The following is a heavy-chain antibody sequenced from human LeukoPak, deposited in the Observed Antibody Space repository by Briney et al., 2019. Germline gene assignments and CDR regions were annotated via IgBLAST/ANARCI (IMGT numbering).Heavy chain of an antibody. J-gene: IGHJ4*02. D-gene: IGHD6-13*01. Sequence: SETLSLTCAVYGGSFSGYYWSWIRQPPGKGLEWIGYIYYSGSTLYNSSLKSRVTMSVDTSKNQFSLKLSSVTAVDTAVYYCARKIAAVGHFDYWGQGTLVTVSS. CDR1: GGSFSGYY. CDR2: IYYSGST. CDR3: ARKIAAVGHFDY. V-gene: IGHV4-34*01.